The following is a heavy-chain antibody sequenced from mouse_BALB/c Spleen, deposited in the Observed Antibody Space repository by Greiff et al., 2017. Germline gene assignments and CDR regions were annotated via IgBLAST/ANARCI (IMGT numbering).Heavy chain of an antibody. CDR1: GYTFTSYY. CDR2: INPSNGGT. CDR3: TRRGGNYSAWFAD. D-gene: IGHD2-1*01. Sequence: QVHVKQSGAELVKPGASVKLSCKASGYTFTSYYMYWVKQRPGQGLEWIGEINPSNGGTNFNEKFKSKATLTVDKSSSTAYMQLSSLTSEDSAVYYCTRRGGNYSAWFADWGQGTLVTVSA. V-gene: IGHV1S81*02. J-gene: IGHJ3*01.